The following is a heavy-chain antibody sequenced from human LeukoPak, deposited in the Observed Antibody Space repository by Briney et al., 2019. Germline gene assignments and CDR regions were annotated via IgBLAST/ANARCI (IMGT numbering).Heavy chain of an antibody. CDR2: IYYSGTT. CDR1: GGSIRNNY. D-gene: IGHD3-10*01. Sequence: SETLSLTCSVSGGSIRNNYWSWIRQPPGKGLEWIGYIYYSGTTNYNPSLKSRVTISVDTSKNQFSLKLSSVTAADTAVYYCARGGYYYGSGSYGYYMDVWGKGTTVTISS. J-gene: IGHJ6*03. V-gene: IGHV4-59*01. CDR3: ARGGYYYGSGSYGYYMDV.